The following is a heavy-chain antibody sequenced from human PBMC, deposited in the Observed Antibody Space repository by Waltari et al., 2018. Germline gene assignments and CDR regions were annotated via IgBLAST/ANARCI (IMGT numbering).Heavy chain of an antibody. CDR1: GSIFSNYG. CDR3: ARDDVDSSSFGGF. CDR2: ISADNGNT. Sequence: HLVQSGAEVKKPAASVTVSCKGPGSIFSNYGITWVRQAPGQGLEWMGWISADNGNTNYEQKFQGRVTMTTDTSTSTAYMELRSLRSDDTAVYYCARDDVDSSSFGGFWGQGTLVTVSS. D-gene: IGHD6-13*01. J-gene: IGHJ4*02. V-gene: IGHV1-18*01.